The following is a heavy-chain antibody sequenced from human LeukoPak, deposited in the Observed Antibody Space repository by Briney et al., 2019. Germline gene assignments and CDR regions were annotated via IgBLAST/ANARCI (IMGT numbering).Heavy chain of an antibody. CDR2: IKQDGSET. Sequence: GGSLRLSCAATGFTLSTHWMSWVRQSPGKGLEWVANIKQDGSETYYVDSVKGRFTISRDNAKNSLYLQMNSLRSEDTAVYSCARNGFSRPDPFDNWGQGTLVTVSS. CDR1: GFTLSTHW. D-gene: IGHD2-8*01. CDR3: ARNGFSRPDPFDN. J-gene: IGHJ4*02. V-gene: IGHV3-7*05.